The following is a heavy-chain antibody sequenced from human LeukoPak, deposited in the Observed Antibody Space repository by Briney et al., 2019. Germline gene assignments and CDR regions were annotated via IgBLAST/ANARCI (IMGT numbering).Heavy chain of an antibody. V-gene: IGHV3-15*01. Sequence: GGSLRLSCAASGFIFSNVWMTWVRQAPGKGLEWVGRIKSKTHGGTMDYAAPVKGRFTISRDDSKSTLFLQVNDLKTEDTAMYYCTTLGYGGYAFNCWGQGTLVTVSS. CDR2: IKSKTHGGTM. D-gene: IGHD4-23*01. J-gene: IGHJ4*02. CDR1: GFIFSNVW. CDR3: TTLGYGGYAFNC.